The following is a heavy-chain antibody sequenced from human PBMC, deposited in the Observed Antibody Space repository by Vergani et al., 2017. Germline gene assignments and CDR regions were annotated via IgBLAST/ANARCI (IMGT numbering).Heavy chain of an antibody. CDR2: INHSGST. J-gene: IGHJ6*03. D-gene: IGHD1-26*01. Sequence: QVQLQQWGAGLLKPSETLSLTCAVYGGSFSGYYWSWIRQPPGKGLEWIGEINHSGSTNYNPSLKSRVTISVDTSKNQFSLKLSSVTAADTAVYYCAGIVGATRNYYYYMDVWGKGTTVTVSS. CDR3: AGIVGATRNYYYYMDV. CDR1: GGSFSGYY. V-gene: IGHV4-34*01.